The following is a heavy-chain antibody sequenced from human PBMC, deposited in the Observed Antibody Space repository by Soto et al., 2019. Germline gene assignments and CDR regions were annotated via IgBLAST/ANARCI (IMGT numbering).Heavy chain of an antibody. V-gene: IGHV3-53*01. CDR3: ARDGMVRGVRKYYGLDV. J-gene: IGHJ6*02. CDR2: MYSGGSK. CDR1: GSTVSSNY. Sequence: GGSLRLSCAASGSTVSSNYMSWVRQAPGKGLEWVSVMYSGGSKYYADSVKGRFTISRDNSKNTLYLQMNNLRAEDTAVYYCARDGMVRGVRKYYGLDVWGPGTTVTVYS. D-gene: IGHD3-10*01.